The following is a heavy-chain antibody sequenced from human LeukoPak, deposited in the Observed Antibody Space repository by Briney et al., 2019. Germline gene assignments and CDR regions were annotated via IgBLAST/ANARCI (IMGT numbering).Heavy chain of an antibody. D-gene: IGHD5-18*01. CDR3: ARGGYSYGTRYYYYYYMDV. CDR2: ISSSGSTI. CDR1: GFTFSSYE. V-gene: IGHV3-48*03. Sequence: GGSLRLSCAASGFTFSSYEMNWVRQAPGKGLEWVSYISSSGSTIYYADSVKGRFTISRDNSKNTLYLQMNSLRAEDTAVYYCARGGYSYGTRYYYYYYMDVWGKGTTVTISS. J-gene: IGHJ6*03.